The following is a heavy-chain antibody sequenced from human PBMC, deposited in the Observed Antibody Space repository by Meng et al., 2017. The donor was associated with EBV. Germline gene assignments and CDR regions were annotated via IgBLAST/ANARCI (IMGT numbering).Heavy chain of an antibody. CDR1: GGNLRSFA. CDR2: IIPLFHTT. Sequence: QVHLVQFRAGGTQPGSSVKVSCTTSGGNLRSFAISWVRQPPGQGLEWMGGIIPLFHTTNYAQKFQGRLHIIADESSATTYMELSSLRSEDTAIYYCASAEHYGDYVFEYWGQGTLVTVSS. J-gene: IGHJ4*02. V-gene: IGHV1-69*01. CDR3: ASAEHYGDYVFEY. D-gene: IGHD4-17*01.